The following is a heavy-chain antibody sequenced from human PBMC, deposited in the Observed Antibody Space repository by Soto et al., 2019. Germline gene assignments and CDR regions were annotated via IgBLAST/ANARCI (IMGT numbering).Heavy chain of an antibody. Sequence: PSETLSLTCTVSGGSISSSSYYWGWIRQPPGKGLEWIGSIYYSGSTYYNPSLKSRVTISVDTSKNQFSLKLSSVTAADTAVYYCASIPNRYGGYGYWGQGTLVTVSS. CDR1: GGSISSSSYY. V-gene: IGHV4-39*01. CDR2: IYYSGST. J-gene: IGHJ4*02. CDR3: ASIPNRYGGYGY. D-gene: IGHD5-12*01.